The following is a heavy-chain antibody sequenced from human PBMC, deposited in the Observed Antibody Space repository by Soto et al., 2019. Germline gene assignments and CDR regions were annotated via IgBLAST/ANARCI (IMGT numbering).Heavy chain of an antibody. Sequence: EVQLVESGGGLVQPGQSVILSCTTSGFSFSGFAVHWVRQASGRGLEWVGRIKTKPRNYATAYLASVRGRFTISRADSKRNSHLQMDSLRAEDTALYYCATLWGGGSGNVSPPFYLDYWGQGALVTVSS. CDR3: ATLWGGGSGNVSPPFYLDY. V-gene: IGHV3-73*02. D-gene: IGHD3-16*01. CDR1: GFSFSGFA. CDR2: IKTKPRNYAT. J-gene: IGHJ4*02.